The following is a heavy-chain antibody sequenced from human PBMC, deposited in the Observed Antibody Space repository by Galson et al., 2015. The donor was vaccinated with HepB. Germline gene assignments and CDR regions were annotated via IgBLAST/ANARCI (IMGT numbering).Heavy chain of an antibody. J-gene: IGHJ4*02. CDR3: ATDHYGSGSYYSNY. V-gene: IGHV1-24*01. D-gene: IGHD3-10*01. Sequence: SVKVSCKVSGYTLTELSMHWVRQAPGKGLEWMGGFDPEDGETIYAQKFQGRVTMTEDTSTDTAYMELSSLRSEDTAVYYCATDHYGSGSYYSNYWGQGTLVTVSS. CDR2: FDPEDGET. CDR1: GYTLTELS.